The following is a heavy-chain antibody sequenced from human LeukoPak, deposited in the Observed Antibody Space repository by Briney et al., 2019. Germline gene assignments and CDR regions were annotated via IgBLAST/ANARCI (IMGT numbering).Heavy chain of an antibody. CDR2: IYHSGST. D-gene: IGHD4-17*01. Sequence: PSGTLPLTCAVSGGSISSSNWWSWVRQPPRKGLEWIGEIYHSGSTNYNPSLKSRVTISLDMPKNQFSLKLSSVTAADTAVYYCASGDYNYFDYWGQGTLVTVSS. J-gene: IGHJ4*02. CDR3: ASGDYNYFDY. CDR1: GGSISSSNW. V-gene: IGHV4-4*02.